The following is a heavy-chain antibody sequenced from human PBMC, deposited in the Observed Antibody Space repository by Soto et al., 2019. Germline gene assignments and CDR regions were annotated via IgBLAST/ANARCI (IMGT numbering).Heavy chain of an antibody. CDR1: GGTFSSYA. V-gene: IGHV1-69*06. CDR2: IIPIFGTA. D-gene: IGHD3-22*01. Sequence: SVKVSCKASGGTFSSYAISWVRQAPGQGLEWMGGIIPIFGTANYAQKFQGRVTITADKSTSTAYMELSSLRSEDTAVYYCARDLPPGYDSSGYHHWFDPWGQGTLVTVSS. J-gene: IGHJ5*02. CDR3: ARDLPPGYDSSGYHHWFDP.